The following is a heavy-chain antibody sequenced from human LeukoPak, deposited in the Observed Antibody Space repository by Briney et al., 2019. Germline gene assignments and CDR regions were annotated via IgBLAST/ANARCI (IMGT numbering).Heavy chain of an antibody. D-gene: IGHD6-19*01. CDR1: GGTFSSYA. Sequence: SVKVSCKASGGTFSSYAISWVRQAPGQGLEWMGGIIPIFGTANYAQKFQGRVTITTDESTSTAYMELSSLRSEDTAVYYCARGAVAGLTWFDPWGQGTLVTVS. J-gene: IGHJ5*02. CDR2: IIPIFGTA. CDR3: ARGAVAGLTWFDP. V-gene: IGHV1-69*05.